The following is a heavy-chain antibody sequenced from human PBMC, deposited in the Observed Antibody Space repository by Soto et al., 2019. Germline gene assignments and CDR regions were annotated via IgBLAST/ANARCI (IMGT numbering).Heavy chain of an antibody. D-gene: IGHD3-16*02. V-gene: IGHV3-15*01. J-gene: IGHJ4*02. CDR3: TTDPDLMITFGGVIGPFDY. CDR2: IKSKTDGGTT. Sequence: PGGSLRLSCAASGFTFSNAWMSWVRQAPGKGLEWVGRIKSKTDGGTTDYAAPVKGRFTISRDDSKNTLYLQMNSLKTEDTAVYYCTTDPDLMITFGGVIGPFDYWGQGTLVTAPQ. CDR1: GFTFSNAW.